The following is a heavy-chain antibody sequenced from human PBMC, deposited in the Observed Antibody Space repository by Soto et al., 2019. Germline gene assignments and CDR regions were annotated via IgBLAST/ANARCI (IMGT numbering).Heavy chain of an antibody. J-gene: IGHJ6*02. D-gene: IGHD3-3*01. V-gene: IGHV3-23*01. CDR1: GFTFSSYA. CDR2: ISGSGGST. CDR3: AKSWRRFLEWFYGMDV. Sequence: PGGSLRLSCAASGFTFSSYAMSRVRQAPGKGLEWVSAISGSGGSTYYADSVKGRFTISRDNSKNTLYLQMNSLRAEDTAVYYCAKSWRRFLEWFYGMDVWGQGTTVTVSS.